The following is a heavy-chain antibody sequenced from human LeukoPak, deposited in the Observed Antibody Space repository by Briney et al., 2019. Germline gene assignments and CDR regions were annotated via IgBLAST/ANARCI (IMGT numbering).Heavy chain of an antibody. CDR2: IIPIFGTA. D-gene: IGHD5-18*01. V-gene: IGHV1-69*13. CDR3: ARGPYSYGPSGVYYGMDV. Sequence: SVKVSSKASGGTFSSYAISWVRQAPGQGLEWMGGIIPIFGTANYAQKFQGRVTITADESTSTAYMELSSLRSEDTAVYYCARGPYSYGPSGVYYGMDVWGKGTTVTASS. CDR1: GGTFSSYA. J-gene: IGHJ6*04.